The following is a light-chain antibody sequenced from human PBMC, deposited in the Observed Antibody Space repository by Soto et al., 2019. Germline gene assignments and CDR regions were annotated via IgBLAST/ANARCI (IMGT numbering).Light chain of an antibody. CDR2: KSS. J-gene: IGKJ1*01. CDR3: QQYGRYRT. V-gene: IGKV1-5*03. CDR1: QSTSTW. Sequence: DIQMTQSPSTLSASVGDRVTITCRASQSTSTWLAWYQHKPGKAPNLLIYKSSSLESGVQSRFSGSGSGTEFTLNISSLQHDDVATYYCQQYGRYRTFGQGTKVEIK.